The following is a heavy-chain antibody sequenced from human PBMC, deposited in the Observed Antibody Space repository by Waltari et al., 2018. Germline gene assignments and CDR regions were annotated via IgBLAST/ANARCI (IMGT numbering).Heavy chain of an antibody. CDR2: INPNSGGT. V-gene: IGHV1-2*06. Sequence: QVQLVQSGAEVKKPGASVKVSCKASGYTFTGYYMHWVRQAPGQGLEWMGRINPNSGGTNYSQKFQGRVTMTRDTSISTAYMELSRLRSDDTAVYYCARESGYGGVRSAFDIWGQGTMVTVSS. CDR3: ARESGYGGVRSAFDI. J-gene: IGHJ3*02. CDR1: GYTFTGYY. D-gene: IGHD2-8*02.